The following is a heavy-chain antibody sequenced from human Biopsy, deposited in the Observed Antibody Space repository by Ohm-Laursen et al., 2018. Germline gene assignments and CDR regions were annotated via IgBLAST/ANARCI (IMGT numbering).Heavy chain of an antibody. J-gene: IGHJ3*02. V-gene: IGHV3-23*01. CDR1: GVTLSGYG. CDR2: ITVSADTT. D-gene: IGHD1-1*01. CDR3: AKGRVGNSGSLDI. Sequence: SLRLSCAASGVTLSGYGMSWVRQAPGKGLEWVSAITVSADTTYYADSVRGRFTVSRDNSQNTLYLQMNSLRAEDTAIYYCAKGRVGNSGSLDIWGHGTMVTVSS.